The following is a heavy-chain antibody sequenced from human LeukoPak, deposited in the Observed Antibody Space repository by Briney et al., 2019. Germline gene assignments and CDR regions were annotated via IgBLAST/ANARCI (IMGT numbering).Heavy chain of an antibody. CDR1: GLTFSNAW. Sequence: GGSLRLSCATSGLTFSNAWMSWVRQAPGKGLEWVGRIKSKTDGGTTDYAAPVKGRFTISRDDSKDTMYLQMSSLKTEDTAVYHCATDGYSNIWGQGTLVTVPS. CDR3: ATDGYSNI. J-gene: IGHJ4*02. CDR2: IKSKTDGGTT. D-gene: IGHD6-13*01. V-gene: IGHV3-15*01.